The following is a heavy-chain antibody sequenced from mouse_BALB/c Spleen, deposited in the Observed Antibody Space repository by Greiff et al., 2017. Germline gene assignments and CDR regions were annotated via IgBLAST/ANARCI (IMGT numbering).Heavy chain of an antibody. CDR1: GYSITSGYY. J-gene: IGHJ3*01. V-gene: IGHV3-6*02. D-gene: IGHD2-1*01. CDR3: ASLIYYGNYRAWFAY. Sequence: DVKLVESGPGLVKPSQSLSLTCSVTGYSITSGYYWNWIRQFPGNKLEWMGYISYDGSNNYNPSLKNRISITRDTSKNQFFLKLNSVTTEDTATYYCASLIYYGNYRAWFAYWGQGTLVTVSA. CDR2: ISYDGSN.